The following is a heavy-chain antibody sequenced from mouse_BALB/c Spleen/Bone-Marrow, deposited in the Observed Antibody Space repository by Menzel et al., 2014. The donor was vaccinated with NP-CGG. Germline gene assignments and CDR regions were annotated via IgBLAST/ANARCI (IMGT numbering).Heavy chain of an antibody. J-gene: IGHJ2*01. D-gene: IGHD2-2*01. CDR3: ARINGYDY. Sequence: QVQLQQSGAELVKPGASVKLSCKASGYTFTSYWMHWVKQRPGQXXEWIGEMDPNTGRTDYNKKFKSQVSLTVDKSSSTAYMHLSSLTSEDSAVYYCARINGYDYWGQGTTLTVSS. CDR2: MDPNTGRT. V-gene: IGHV1S81*02. CDR1: GYTFTSYW.